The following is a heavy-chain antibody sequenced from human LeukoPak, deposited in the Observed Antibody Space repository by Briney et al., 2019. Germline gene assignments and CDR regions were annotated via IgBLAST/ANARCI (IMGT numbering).Heavy chain of an antibody. CDR1: GGSFSGYY. J-gene: IGHJ4*02. Sequence: ASETLSLTCAVYGGSFSGYYWSWIRQPPGKGLEWVSSISSSSSYIYYADSVKGRFTISRDNAKNSLYLQMNSLRAEDTAVYYCATTHCSSTSCWNGDFDYWGQGTLVTVSS. V-gene: IGHV3-21*01. CDR3: ATTHCSSTSCWNGDFDY. D-gene: IGHD2-2*01. CDR2: ISSSSSYI.